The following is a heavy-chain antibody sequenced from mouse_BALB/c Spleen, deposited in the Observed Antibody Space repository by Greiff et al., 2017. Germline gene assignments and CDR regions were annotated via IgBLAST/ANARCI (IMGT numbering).Heavy chain of an antibody. D-gene: IGHD1-1*01. CDR2: ISSGGST. Sequence: EVQRVESGGGLVKPGGSLKLSCAASGFTFSSYAMSWVRQTPEKRLEWVASISSGGSTYYPDSVKGRFTISRDNARNILYLQMSSLRSEDTAMYYCARGGTTVQSGAWFAYWGQGTLVTVSA. V-gene: IGHV5-6-5*01. CDR3: ARGGTTVQSGAWFAY. J-gene: IGHJ3*01. CDR1: GFTFSSYA.